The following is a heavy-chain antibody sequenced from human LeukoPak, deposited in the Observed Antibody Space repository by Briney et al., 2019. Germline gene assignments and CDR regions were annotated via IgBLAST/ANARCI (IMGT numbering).Heavy chain of an antibody. V-gene: IGHV3-33*07. CDR3: ARGGTSAAGIDY. CDR1: GFNFRSNG. CDR2: IWYDGSNK. D-gene: IGHD6-13*01. Sequence: GGSLRLSCAASGFNFRSNGMYWVRQAPGKWLEWVAVIWYDGSNKYYGDSVKGRFTVSRDNSKNTLYLQMNSLRAEDTAVYYCARGGTSAAGIDYWGQGTLVTVSS. J-gene: IGHJ4*02.